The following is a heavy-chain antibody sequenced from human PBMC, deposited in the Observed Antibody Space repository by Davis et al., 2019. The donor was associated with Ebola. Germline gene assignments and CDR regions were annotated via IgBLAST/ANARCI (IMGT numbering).Heavy chain of an antibody. D-gene: IGHD6-19*01. J-gene: IGHJ4*02. CDR2: IRQDGSAK. V-gene: IGHV3-7*01. CDR1: GFTFSNYW. CDR3: ARDSGWYRFDY. Sequence: GESLKISCVASGFTFSNYWMTWVRQAPGKGLKWVANIRQDGSAKYSVDSVKGRFTMSRDNAKNSLYLQMNSLRAEDTAVYYCARDSGWYRFDYWGQGTLVTVSS.